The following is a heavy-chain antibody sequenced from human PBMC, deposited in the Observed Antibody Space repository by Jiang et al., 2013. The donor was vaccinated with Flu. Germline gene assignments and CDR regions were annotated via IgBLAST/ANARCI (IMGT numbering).Heavy chain of an antibody. CDR1: GFPISSYW. CDR3: VRERAVPNTYFDP. D-gene: IGHD6-19*01. Sequence: QLVESGGGVVQPGGTLRLSCVASGFPISSYWMHWVRQTPGKGLVWVSRIQADGSSTNYADSVKGRFTVSRDNAKNTLYLQMDSLTVEDSAVYYCVRERAVPNTYFDPWGQGTLVTVSS. J-gene: IGHJ5*02. V-gene: IGHV3-74*01. CDR2: IQADGSST.